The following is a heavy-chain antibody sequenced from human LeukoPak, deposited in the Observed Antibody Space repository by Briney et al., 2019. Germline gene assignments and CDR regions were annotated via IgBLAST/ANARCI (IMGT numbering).Heavy chain of an antibody. Sequence: PGGSLRPSCAASGFTFSSYAMSWVRQAPGKGLEWVSAISGSGGSTYYADSVKGRFTISRDNSKNTLYLQMNSLRAEDTAVYYCAKSGKVGATGYYFDYWGQGTLVTVSS. J-gene: IGHJ4*02. CDR3: AKSGKVGATGYYFDY. CDR2: ISGSGGST. CDR1: GFTFSSYA. D-gene: IGHD1-26*01. V-gene: IGHV3-23*01.